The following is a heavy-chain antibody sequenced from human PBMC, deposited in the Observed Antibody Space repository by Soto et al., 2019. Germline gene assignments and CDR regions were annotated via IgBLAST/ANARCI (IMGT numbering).Heavy chain of an antibody. J-gene: IGHJ4*02. Sequence: QVQLQQWGAGLLKPSETLSLTCAVYGESLSGYYWNWIRQPPGKGLEWIGEISQSGDANYNPFLKSRVTMSIDTSRTQFSLRLTSVTAADTAVFYCARGRSAHYYDHTGIEYWGQGTLVTVSS. CDR2: ISQSGDA. CDR1: GESLSGYY. V-gene: IGHV4-34*01. D-gene: IGHD3-22*01. CDR3: ARGRSAHYYDHTGIEY.